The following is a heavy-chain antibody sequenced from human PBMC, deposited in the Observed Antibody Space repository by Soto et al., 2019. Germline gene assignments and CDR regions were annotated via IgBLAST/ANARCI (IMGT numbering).Heavy chain of an antibody. J-gene: IGHJ4*02. CDR2: MNPNSSNT. V-gene: IGHV1-8*01. D-gene: IGHD6-19*01. Sequence: QVQLVQSGAEVKKPGASVKVSCKASGYTFTSYDINWVRQATGQGLVWMGWMNPNSSNTGYAQKFQGRVTMTRNTSISTAYIGLSSLRSEDKGVDYCASSGSGWYLYWGQGTLVTVSS. CDR1: GYTFTSYD. CDR3: ASSGSGWYLY.